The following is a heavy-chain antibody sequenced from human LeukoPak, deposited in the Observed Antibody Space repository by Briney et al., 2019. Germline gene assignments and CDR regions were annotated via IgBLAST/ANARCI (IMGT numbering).Heavy chain of an antibody. CDR1: GGTFSSYA. CDR2: IIPILGIA. CDR3: ARVVAAAASYYYYGMDV. V-gene: IGHV1-69*04. Sequence: SAKVSCKASGGTFSSYAISWVRQAPGQGLEWMGRIIPILGIANYAQKFQGRVTITADKSTSTAYMELSSLRSEDTAVYYCARVVAAAASYYYYGMDVWGQGTTVTVSS. D-gene: IGHD6-13*01. J-gene: IGHJ6*02.